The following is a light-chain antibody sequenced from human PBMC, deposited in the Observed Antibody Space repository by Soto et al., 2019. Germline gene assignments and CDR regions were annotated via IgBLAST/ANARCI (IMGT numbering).Light chain of an antibody. CDR1: SSDVGGYDY. CDR2: EVT. CDR3: SSYTGSNTLYV. J-gene: IGLJ1*01. V-gene: IGLV2-14*01. Sequence: SVLTQPASVSGSPGQSITISCTGTSSDVGGYDYVSWYQQHPGKAPKLIIYEVTNRPSGVSSRFSASKSGNTASLTISGLQAEDEADYYCSSYTGSNTLYVFGTGTKLTVL.